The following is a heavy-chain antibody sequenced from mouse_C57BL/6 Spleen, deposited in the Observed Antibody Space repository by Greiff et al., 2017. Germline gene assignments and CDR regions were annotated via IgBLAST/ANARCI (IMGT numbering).Heavy chain of an antibody. CDR1: GYTFTSYW. D-gene: IGHD2-3*01. V-gene: IGHV1-5*01. CDR2: IYPGNSDT. Sequence: EVKVEESGTVLARPGASVKMSCKTSGYTFTSYWLHWVKQRPGQGLEWIGAIYPGNSDTSYNQKFKGKAKLTAVTSASTAYMELSSLTNEDSAVYYCTRWLLRRSHFDYWGQGTTLTVSS. J-gene: IGHJ2*01. CDR3: TRWLLRRSHFDY.